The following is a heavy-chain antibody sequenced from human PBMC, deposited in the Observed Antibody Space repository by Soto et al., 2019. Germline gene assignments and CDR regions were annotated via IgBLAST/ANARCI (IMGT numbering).Heavy chain of an antibody. J-gene: IGHJ4*02. V-gene: IGHV3-30*03. CDR1: GSDFSNSG. D-gene: IGHD2-8*02. Sequence: PGGSLRLSCTASGSDFSNSGIQWVRQTPGKGLEWVALISFDGDKYYVDSVKGRFTISRDNPTNTVYLQMNRLRPEDTGVYYCARDYARGWCQFWGQGTLVTVSS. CDR2: ISFDGDK. CDR3: ARDYARGWCQF.